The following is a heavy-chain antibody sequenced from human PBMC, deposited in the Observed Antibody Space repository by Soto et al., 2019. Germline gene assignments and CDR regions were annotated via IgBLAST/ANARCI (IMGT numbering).Heavy chain of an antibody. CDR2: IYYSGST. D-gene: IGHD2-2*01. J-gene: IGHJ4*02. V-gene: IGHV4-39*01. CDR1: GGSISSSSYY. CDR3: ARHEEGSGYCSSTTCNDLVFDY. Sequence: SETLSLTCTVSGGSISSSSYYWGWIRQPPGKGLEWIGSIYYSGSTYYNPSLKSRVTISVDTSKNQFSLKLSSVTAADTAVYYCARHEEGSGYCSSTTCNDLVFDYWGQGTLVTVSS.